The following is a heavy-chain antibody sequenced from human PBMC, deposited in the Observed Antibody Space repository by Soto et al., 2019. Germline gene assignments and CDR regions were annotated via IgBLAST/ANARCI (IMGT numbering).Heavy chain of an antibody. V-gene: IGHV3-23*01. J-gene: IGHJ4*02. CDR1: GFTFSSYA. D-gene: IGHD5-12*01. CDR2: IYSGGST. CDR3: ARDRGGHDY. Sequence: EVQLLESGGGLVQPGGSLRLSCAASGFTFSSYAMSWVRQAPGKGLEWVSAIYSGGSTYYADSVKGRFTISRDNSKNTLYLQMNSLRAEDTAVYYCARDRGGHDYWGQGTLVTVSS.